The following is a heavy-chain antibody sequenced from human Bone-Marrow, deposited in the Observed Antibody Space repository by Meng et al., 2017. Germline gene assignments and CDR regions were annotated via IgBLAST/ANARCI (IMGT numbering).Heavy chain of an antibody. J-gene: IGHJ4*02. CDR1: GGTFSSYA. Sequence: SCKASGGTFSSYAISWVRQAPGQGLEWMGGIIPIFGTANYAQKFQGRVTITADESTSTAYMELSSLRSEDTAVYYCAREMATIKWKGRFDYWGQGTLVTVSS. V-gene: IGHV1-69*01. D-gene: IGHD5-24*01. CDR3: AREMATIKWKGRFDY. CDR2: IIPIFGTA.